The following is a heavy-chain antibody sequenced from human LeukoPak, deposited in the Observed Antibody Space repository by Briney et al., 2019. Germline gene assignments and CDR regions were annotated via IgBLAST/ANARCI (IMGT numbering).Heavy chain of an antibody. V-gene: IGHV4-30-4*01. CDR3: ARDVGDAA. CDR2: IYYSGST. D-gene: IGHD2-15*01. J-gene: IGHJ4*02. CDR1: GFTFSYFY. Sequence: LRLSCAASGFTFSYFYMSWIRQAPGKGLEWIGYIYYSGSTHYNPSLKSRVTISVDTSKNQFSLKLSSVTAADTAVYYCARDVGDAAWGQGTLVTVSS.